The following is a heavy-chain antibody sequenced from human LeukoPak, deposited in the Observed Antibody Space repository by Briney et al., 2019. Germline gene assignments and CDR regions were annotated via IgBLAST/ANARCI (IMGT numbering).Heavy chain of an antibody. D-gene: IGHD2-8*01. CDR1: GFTFSSYA. Sequence: GGSLRLSCAASGFTFSSYAMSWVRQSPGKGLEWVSAISASGANTYYVDSVKGRFTTSRDNSKNTLHLQMNSLRAEDTAIYYCAKDVRRCNGGCIWGQGTLVTVSS. V-gene: IGHV3-23*01. CDR2: ISASGANT. J-gene: IGHJ4*02. CDR3: AKDVRRCNGGCI.